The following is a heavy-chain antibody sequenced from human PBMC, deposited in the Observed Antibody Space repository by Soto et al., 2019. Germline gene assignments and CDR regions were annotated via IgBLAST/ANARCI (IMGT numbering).Heavy chain of an antibody. Sequence: ASVKVSCKASGGTFSSYAISWVRQAPGQGLEWMGGIIPIFGTANYAQKFQGRVTITADESTSTAYMELSSMRSEDTAVYYCARVGLFNSTSCYVLDYYYYGMDVWGQGTTVTVSS. V-gene: IGHV1-69*13. D-gene: IGHD2-2*01. CDR1: GGTFSSYA. CDR2: IIPIFGTA. CDR3: ARVGLFNSTSCYVLDYYYYGMDV. J-gene: IGHJ6*02.